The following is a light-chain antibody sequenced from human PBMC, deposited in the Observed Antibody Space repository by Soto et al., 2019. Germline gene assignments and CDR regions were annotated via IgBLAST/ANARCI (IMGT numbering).Light chain of an antibody. CDR2: EVS. CDR1: SSDVGGYNY. V-gene: IGLV2-14*01. J-gene: IGLJ1*01. CDR3: SSYTSSSTDV. Sequence: QSVLTQPASVSGSPGQSITISCTGTSSDVGGYNYVSWYQHHPGKAPKLMIYEVSRRPSGVSNRFSGSKSGNTASLTISGLQAEDEADYYCSSYTSSSTDVFGTGTKVTVL.